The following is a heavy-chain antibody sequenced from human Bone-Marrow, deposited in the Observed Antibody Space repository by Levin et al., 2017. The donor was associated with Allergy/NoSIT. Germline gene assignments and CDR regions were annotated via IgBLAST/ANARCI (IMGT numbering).Heavy chain of an antibody. Sequence: RTSETLSLTCTVSGGSISSGGYYWSWIRQHPGKGLEWIGYIYYSGSTYYNPSLKSRVTISVDTSKNQFSLKLSSVTAADTAVYYCARVITMVRGVIISRWFDPWGQGTLVTVSS. D-gene: IGHD3-10*01. V-gene: IGHV4-31*03. J-gene: IGHJ5*02. CDR2: IYYSGST. CDR3: ARVITMVRGVIISRWFDP. CDR1: GGSISSGGYY.